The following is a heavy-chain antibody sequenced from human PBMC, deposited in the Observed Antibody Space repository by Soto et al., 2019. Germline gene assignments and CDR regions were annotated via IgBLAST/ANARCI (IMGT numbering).Heavy chain of an antibody. CDR1: GFTFSSYG. CDR2: IRGGGAST. V-gene: IGHV3-23*01. Sequence: GGSLRLSCASSGFTFSSYGMSLVRQAPGKGLEWVSPIRGGGASTCYADSVKGRFTISRDNVKNTLYLQMNSLRAEDTAVYYCARGLSGYYGFDYWGQGTLVTVSS. J-gene: IGHJ4*02. CDR3: ARGLSGYYGFDY. D-gene: IGHD5-12*01.